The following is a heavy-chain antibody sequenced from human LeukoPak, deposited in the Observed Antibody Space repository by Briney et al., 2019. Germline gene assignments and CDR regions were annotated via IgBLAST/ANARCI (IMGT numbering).Heavy chain of an antibody. V-gene: IGHV3-15*01. CDR3: TTDRPSVVGATRGSPFDY. CDR2: IKSKTDGGTT. D-gene: IGHD1-26*01. CDR1: GFTFSNAW. Sequence: GGSLRLSCAASGFTFSNAWMSWVRQAPGKGLEWVGRIKSKTDGGTTDYAAPVKGRFTISRDDSKNTLYLQMNSLKTEDTAVYYCTTDRPSVVGATRGSPFDYWGQGTLVTVSS. J-gene: IGHJ4*02.